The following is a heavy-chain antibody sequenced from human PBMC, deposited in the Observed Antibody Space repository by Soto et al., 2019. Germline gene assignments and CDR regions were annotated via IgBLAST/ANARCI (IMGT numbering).Heavy chain of an antibody. CDR3: ARAWQYSSGFFDY. CDR1: GGSISSSNW. D-gene: IGHD6-19*01. Sequence: PSETLSLTCAVSGGSISSSNWWSWVRQPPGKGLEWIGKIYHSGSTNYNPSLKSRVTISVDTSKNQFSLKLSSVTAADTAVYYCARAWQYSSGFFDYWGQGTLVTVSS. J-gene: IGHJ4*02. V-gene: IGHV4-4*02. CDR2: IYHSGST.